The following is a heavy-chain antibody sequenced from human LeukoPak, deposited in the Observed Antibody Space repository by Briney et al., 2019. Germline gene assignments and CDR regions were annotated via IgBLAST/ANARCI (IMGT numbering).Heavy chain of an antibody. J-gene: IGHJ4*02. CDR3: ARVAGTYYFAY. Sequence: GGSLRLSCAASGFTFSDYYMSWIRQAPGKGLEGVSYISSSSSYTNYADSVKGRFTISRDNAKNSLYLQMNSLRAEDTAVYYCARVAGTYYFAYWGQGTLVTVSS. D-gene: IGHD6-13*01. V-gene: IGHV3-11*06. CDR2: ISSSSSYT. CDR1: GFTFSDYY.